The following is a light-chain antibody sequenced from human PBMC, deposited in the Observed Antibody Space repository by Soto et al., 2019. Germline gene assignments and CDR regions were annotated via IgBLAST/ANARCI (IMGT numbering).Light chain of an antibody. V-gene: IGLV2-14*03. CDR1: SSDVGAYNY. J-gene: IGLJ3*02. CDR3: NVYTNSSTGV. CDR2: DVN. Sequence: QSALTQPASVSGSPGQSITLSCTGTSSDVGAYNYVYWCQHHPGKAPKLIIYDVNNRPSGVTNRFSGSKSGNTASLTISGRQADDEAYYYCNVYTNSSTGVFGGGTKLTVL.